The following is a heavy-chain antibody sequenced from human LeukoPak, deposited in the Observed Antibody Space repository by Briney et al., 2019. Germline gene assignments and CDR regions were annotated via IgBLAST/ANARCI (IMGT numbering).Heavy chain of an antibody. CDR1: GFTFSSYA. V-gene: IGHV3-23*01. CDR2: ISGSGANT. Sequence: GGSLRLSCAASGFTFSSYAMSWVRQAPGKGLEWVSDISGSGANTYYADSVKGRFTISRDNSKNTQYLQMNSLRAEDTAVYYCAKRVLGYCSGGNCYFDYWGQGTLVTASS. D-gene: IGHD2-15*01. J-gene: IGHJ4*02. CDR3: AKRVLGYCSGGNCYFDY.